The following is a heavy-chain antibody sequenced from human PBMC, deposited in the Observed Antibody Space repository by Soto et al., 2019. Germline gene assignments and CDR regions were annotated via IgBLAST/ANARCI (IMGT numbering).Heavy chain of an antibody. CDR2: ISYNGGVK. V-gene: IGHV3-30-3*01. Sequence: QVQLVESGGGVVQPGRSLRVSCAASGFSFSSYAIHWVRQAPGKGLEWVTLISYNGGVKSYADSVRGRFSISRDNSKSTPYLDMNSLRNEEPAVYHRARINSSGAFEIWGQGTLVNLSS. CDR3: ARINSSGAFEI. J-gene: IGHJ3*02. D-gene: IGHD7-27*01. CDR1: GFSFSSYA.